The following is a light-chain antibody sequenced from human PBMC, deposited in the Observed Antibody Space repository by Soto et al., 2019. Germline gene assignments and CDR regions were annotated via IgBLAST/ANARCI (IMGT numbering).Light chain of an antibody. CDR2: DNI. J-gene: IGLJ2*01. V-gene: IGLV1-44*01. CDR3: AAWDDSLSGHVV. Sequence: QSVLTQPPSASGTPGQRVTISCSGSSSNIGSNPVNWYLQLPGTAPKLLMYDNIQRPSGVPDRFSGSKSGTSASLAISGLQSEDEADYYCAAWDDSLSGHVVFGGGTKLTVL. CDR1: SSNIGSNP.